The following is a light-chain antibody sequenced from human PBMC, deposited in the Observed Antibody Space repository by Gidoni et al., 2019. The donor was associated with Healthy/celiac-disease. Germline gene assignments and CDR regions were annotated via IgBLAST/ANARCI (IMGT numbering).Light chain of an antibody. CDR1: QSVSSY. V-gene: IGKV3-11*01. CDR2: DAS. CDR3: QQRSNWPPALT. Sequence: EIVLTQSPATLSLSPGERATLSCRASQSVSSYLAWYQQKPGQAPRLLSYDASNRATGIPAMFSGRGSGTAFTLTISCLEPEAFAVYYCQQRSNWPPALTFGGGTKVEIK. J-gene: IGKJ4*01.